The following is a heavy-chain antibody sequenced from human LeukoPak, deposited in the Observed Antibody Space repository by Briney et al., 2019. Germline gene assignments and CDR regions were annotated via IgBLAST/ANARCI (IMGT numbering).Heavy chain of an antibody. CDR2: IYPGYSDT. CDR3: ARQTNYVILIGYFDH. V-gene: IGHV5-51*01. D-gene: IGHD3-9*01. CDR1: GYSFSNNW. Sequence: KPGESLMISCKGSGYSFSNNWIAWVRQMPGKELEWMGIIYPGYSDTRYSPSFQGQVTISVDKSVSTAYLQWSSLKASDTAIYYCARQTNYVILIGYFDHWGQGTLVTVSS. J-gene: IGHJ4*02.